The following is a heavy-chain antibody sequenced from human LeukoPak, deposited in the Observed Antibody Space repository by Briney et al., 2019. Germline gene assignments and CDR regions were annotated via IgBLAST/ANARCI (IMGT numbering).Heavy chain of an antibody. V-gene: IGHV3-48*04. J-gene: IGHJ4*02. CDR1: RFTFSNYG. CDR2: INSRSSTI. CDR3: AKKAQYNGNYPLDY. Sequence: PGGSLRLSCAASRFTFSNYGVNWVRQAPGKGLEWVSYINSRSSTIYYADSVKGRFTISRDNSKNTLYLQMNSLRAEDTALYFCAKKAQYNGNYPLDYWGQGTLVTVSS. D-gene: IGHD1-26*01.